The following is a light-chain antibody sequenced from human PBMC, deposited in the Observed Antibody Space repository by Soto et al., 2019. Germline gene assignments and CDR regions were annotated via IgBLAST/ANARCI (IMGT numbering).Light chain of an antibody. V-gene: IGLV2-8*01. CDR1: SSDVGAYNY. CDR2: EVN. CDR3: SSYVGNNNLV. J-gene: IGLJ2*01. Sequence: QAVVTQPPSASGSPGQSVTMSCTGTSSDVGAYNYVSWYQQHPGKAPKLMIYEVNKRPSGVPDRFSGSKSGNTASLTVSGLQAEDEADYFCSSYVGNNNLVFGGGTKLTV.